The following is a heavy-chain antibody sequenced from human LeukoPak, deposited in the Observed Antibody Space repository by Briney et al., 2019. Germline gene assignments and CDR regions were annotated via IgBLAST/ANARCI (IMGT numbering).Heavy chain of an antibody. Sequence: GGSLRLSCAASGFTFSRYAMHWVRQAPGKGLEWVAVISDDGTFALYGDSVRGRFTISRDSSKNTLYLQMNSLRPEDTAVYYCARDPYRDAPDYFDYWGQGTLVTVSS. D-gene: IGHD1-14*01. CDR3: ARDPYRDAPDYFDY. CDR2: ISDDGTFA. CDR1: GFTFSRYA. J-gene: IGHJ4*02. V-gene: IGHV3-30-3*01.